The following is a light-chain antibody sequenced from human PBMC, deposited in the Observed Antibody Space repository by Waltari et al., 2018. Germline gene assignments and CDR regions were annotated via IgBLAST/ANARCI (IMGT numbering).Light chain of an antibody. CDR3: QQSYDTLWS. CDR1: QTISSA. CDR2: HAS. J-gene: IGKJ1*01. V-gene: IGKV1-39*01. Sequence: DIEMTQSPSSLSASIGDTVSMTCRASQTISSALNWYQQKPGKAPKLLVYHASTLQNWFPSRFSGRGSGTNFALIINDLQPEDFGTYYCQQSYDTLWSFGPGTTVDIK.